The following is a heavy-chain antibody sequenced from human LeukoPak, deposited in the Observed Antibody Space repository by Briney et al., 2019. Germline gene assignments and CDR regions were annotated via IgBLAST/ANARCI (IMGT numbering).Heavy chain of an antibody. CDR1: GGSFSGYY. CDR2: INHSGST. Sequence: PSETLSLTCAVYGGSFSGYYWSWIRQPPGKGLEWIGEINHSGSTNYNPSLKSRVTISVDTSKNQFSLKLSSVTAADTAVYYCAREIGSSGWYIRSAFDIWGQGTMATVSS. V-gene: IGHV4-34*01. D-gene: IGHD6-19*01. J-gene: IGHJ3*02. CDR3: AREIGSSGWYIRSAFDI.